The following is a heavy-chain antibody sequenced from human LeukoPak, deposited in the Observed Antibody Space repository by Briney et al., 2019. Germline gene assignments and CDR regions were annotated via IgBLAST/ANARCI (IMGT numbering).Heavy chain of an antibody. D-gene: IGHD6-6*01. V-gene: IGHV1-2*02. J-gene: IGHJ5*02. CDR3: ARPPGGITVAARSPLNWFDP. CDR1: GYAFPGYY. Sequence: ASVTVSCKASGYAFPGYYMHWVRQAPGQGLEWMGWINSYSGGTNYAQSVHGKVTMTRDTSISIAEMELSRLRSDDTAFYYSARPPGGITVAARSPLNWFDPWGQGTLVTVSS. CDR2: INSYSGGT.